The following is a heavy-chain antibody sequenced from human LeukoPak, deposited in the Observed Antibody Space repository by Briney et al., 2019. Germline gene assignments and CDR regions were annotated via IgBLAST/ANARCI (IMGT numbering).Heavy chain of an antibody. CDR1: GFTVSTSY. CDR3: EREGYYRSGTTRLSWFES. V-gene: IGHV3-66*01. J-gene: IGHJ5*01. Sequence: GGSLRLSCAASGFTVSTSYMSWVRQAPGKGLEWLSVIYSGGTTYYADSVKGRYIISRDISKNTLFLQMNSLSVEDTAIYYCEREGYYRSGTTRLSWFESWGQGTLVTVSS. D-gene: IGHD3-10*01. CDR2: IYSGGTT.